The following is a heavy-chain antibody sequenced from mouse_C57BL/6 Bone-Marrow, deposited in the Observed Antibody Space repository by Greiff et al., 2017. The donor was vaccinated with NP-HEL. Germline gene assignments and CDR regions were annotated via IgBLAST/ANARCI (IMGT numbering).Heavy chain of an antibody. CDR3: TAPNWYYAMDY. J-gene: IGHJ4*01. CDR2: IRLKSDNYAT. Sequence: EVKLVESGGGLVQPGGSMKLSCVASGFTFSNYWMNWVRQSPEKGLEWVAQIRLKSDNYATHYAESVKGRFTISSDDSKSSVYLQMNNLRAEDTGIYYCTAPNWYYAMDYWGQGTSVTVSS. D-gene: IGHD4-1*01. CDR1: GFTFSNYW. V-gene: IGHV6-3*01.